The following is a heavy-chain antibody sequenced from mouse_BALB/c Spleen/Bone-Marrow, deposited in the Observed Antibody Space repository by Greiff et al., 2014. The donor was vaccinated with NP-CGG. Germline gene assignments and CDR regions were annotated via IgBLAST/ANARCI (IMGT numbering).Heavy chain of an antibody. V-gene: IGHV3-8*02. CDR3: ARGNGYHFDY. J-gene: IGHJ2*01. CDR1: GDSITSSY. D-gene: IGHD1-2*01. Sequence: VQLQQSGPSLVKPSQTLSLTCSVTGDSITSSYWNWIRKFPGNKLEYMGYISYSGNAYYNPSLKSRISLTRDTSENQYYLQLNSVTTEDTATYFCARGNGYHFDYWGQGTTLTVSS. CDR2: ISYSGNA.